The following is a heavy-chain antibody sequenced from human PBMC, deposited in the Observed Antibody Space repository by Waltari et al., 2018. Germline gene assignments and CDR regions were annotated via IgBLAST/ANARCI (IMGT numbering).Heavy chain of an antibody. CDR2: VHQSGNN. CDR3: ARESGRYYFDY. V-gene: IGHV4-38-2*02. CDR1: GYSIRSGYY. J-gene: IGHJ4*02. Sequence: QVQLQESGPGLVKPSETLSLTCGVSGYSIRSGYYWGWIRQPPGKGLEWIGSVHQSGNNYSSPSLKSRVTISVDTSKNQFSLKVSSVTAADTAVYYCARESGRYYFDYWGQGTLVTVSS.